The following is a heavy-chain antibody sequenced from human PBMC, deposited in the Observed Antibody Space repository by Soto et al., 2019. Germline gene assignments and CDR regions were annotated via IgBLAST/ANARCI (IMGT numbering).Heavy chain of an antibody. D-gene: IGHD3-22*01. CDR3: ARKYYYDSSGYYFKAFWFDP. J-gene: IGHJ5*02. V-gene: IGHV4-30-4*01. Sequence: SETLSLTCTVSGGSISSGEYYWSWIRQPPGEGLEWIGNIYYSGTTYNNPSLKSRVTISVDTSKNQFSLKLSSVTAADTAVYYCARKYYYDSSGYYFKAFWFDPWGQGTLVTVSS. CDR2: IYYSGTT. CDR1: GGSISSGEYY.